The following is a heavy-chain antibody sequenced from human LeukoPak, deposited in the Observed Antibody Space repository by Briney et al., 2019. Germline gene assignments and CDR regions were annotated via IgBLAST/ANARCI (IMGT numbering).Heavy chain of an antibody. Sequence: GRSLRLSCAASGFTFSSYGMHWVRQAPGKGLEWVAVIWCGGSNKYYADSVKGRFTISRDNSKNTLYLQMNSLRAEDTAVYYCARSGYNWNDVIFFDYWGQGTLVTVSS. J-gene: IGHJ4*02. V-gene: IGHV3-33*01. CDR2: IWCGGSNK. D-gene: IGHD1-1*01. CDR1: GFTFSSYG. CDR3: ARSGYNWNDVIFFDY.